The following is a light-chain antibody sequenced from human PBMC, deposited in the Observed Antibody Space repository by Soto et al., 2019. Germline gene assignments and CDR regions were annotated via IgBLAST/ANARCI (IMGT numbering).Light chain of an antibody. J-gene: IGKJ2*01. V-gene: IGKV3-20*01. CDR1: PSVPSNY. CDR2: GAS. Sequence: ETGLTQSPGTLSLSPGERATLSCRASPSVPSNYLAWYQQKPGQAPRLLIYGASSRAAGFPDRFSGSGSGTDFTLTITRLEPEDFAVYYCQQYGRSPLMYTFGQGTKLGVK. CDR3: QQYGRSPLMYT.